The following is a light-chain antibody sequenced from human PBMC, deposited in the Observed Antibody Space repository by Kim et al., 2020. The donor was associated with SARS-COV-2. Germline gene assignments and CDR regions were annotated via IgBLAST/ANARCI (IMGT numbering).Light chain of an antibody. Sequence: EIVMTQSPATLSVSPGERATLACRASQSLSSNLAWYQQKPGQAPRLLIYGGSTRATGIADRFSGSGSGTEFTLTISSLQSEDFAVYYCQQYNGWPLTFGGGTKVDIK. CDR1: QSLSSN. J-gene: IGKJ4*01. CDR2: GGS. CDR3: QQYNGWPLT. V-gene: IGKV3-15*01.